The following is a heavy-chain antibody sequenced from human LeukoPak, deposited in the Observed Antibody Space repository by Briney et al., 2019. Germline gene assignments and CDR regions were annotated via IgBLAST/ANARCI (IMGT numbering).Heavy chain of an antibody. CDR3: ARDGFSSSWYGRALDY. V-gene: IGHV3-33*08. CDR2: IWYDESNK. D-gene: IGHD6-13*01. CDR1: GFTVSNNY. J-gene: IGHJ4*02. Sequence: PGGSLRLSCAASGFTVSNNYMSWVRQAPGKGLEWVSVIWYDESNKYYADSVKGRFTISRDNSRNTLYLQMNSLRAEDTAVYYCARDGFSSSWYGRALDYWGQGTLVTVSS.